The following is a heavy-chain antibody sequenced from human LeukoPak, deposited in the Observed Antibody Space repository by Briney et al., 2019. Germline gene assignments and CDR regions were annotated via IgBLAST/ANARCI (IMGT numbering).Heavy chain of an antibody. D-gene: IGHD3-16*02. Sequence: PGGSLRLSCATSGFTFDDCGMSWVRQAPGKGLLEWVSGIDWNGRSTGYADSVKGRFTISRDNAKNSLYLQMNSLRPEDTALYYCARRRRYYDYVWGSYRYPDVFDLWGQGTMVTVSS. CDR3: ARRRRYYDYVWGSYRYPDVFDL. V-gene: IGHV3-20*04. CDR2: IDWNGRST. J-gene: IGHJ3*01. CDR1: GFTFDDCG.